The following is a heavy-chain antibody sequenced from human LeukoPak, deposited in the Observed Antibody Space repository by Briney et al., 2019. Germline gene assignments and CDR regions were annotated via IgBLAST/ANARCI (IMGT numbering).Heavy chain of an antibody. Sequence: ASLRVSCKTSGFDFIAYYLHWVRQAPGQGLEWMGWPNPNSGGTNFVQKFQGRVTMTRDTSVSTAYMELSSLTSDDTAVYYCARASPYDSTGYPFDNWGQGTLVTVSS. D-gene: IGHD3-22*01. CDR3: ARASPYDSTGYPFDN. V-gene: IGHV1-2*02. CDR2: PNPNSGGT. CDR1: GFDFIAYY. J-gene: IGHJ4*02.